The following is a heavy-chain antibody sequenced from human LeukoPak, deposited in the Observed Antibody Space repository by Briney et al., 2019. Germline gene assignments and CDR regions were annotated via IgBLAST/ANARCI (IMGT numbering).Heavy chain of an antibody. V-gene: IGHV3-30*02. Sequence: PGGSLRLSCAAPVFTFSSYGMHWVRQAPGKGLEWVAFIRFEGSNKYYADSVRGRFTISRENSKNTLYLQMNSLRAEDTAVYYCAKEEGYWDQGTLVTVSS. CDR2: IRFEGSNK. CDR3: AKEEGY. CDR1: VFTFSSYG. J-gene: IGHJ4*02.